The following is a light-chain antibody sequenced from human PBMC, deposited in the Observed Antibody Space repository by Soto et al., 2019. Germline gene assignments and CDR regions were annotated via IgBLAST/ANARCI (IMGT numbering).Light chain of an antibody. Sequence: QSALTQPASVSGSLGQSITISCTGTSSDIGGYKYVSWYQQHPGKAPKLIIFEVSNRPSGVSNRFSGSKSGNTASLTISGLQAEDEADYYCSSYTSSSTVVFGGGTKVTVL. CDR2: EVS. CDR3: SSYTSSSTVV. V-gene: IGLV2-14*01. J-gene: IGLJ2*01. CDR1: SSDIGGYKY.